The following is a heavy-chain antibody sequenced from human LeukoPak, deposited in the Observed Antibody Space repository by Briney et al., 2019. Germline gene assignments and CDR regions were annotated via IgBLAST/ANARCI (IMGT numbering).Heavy chain of an antibody. CDR3: ASPLYAFDI. Sequence: GGSLRLSCAASGFTFSSYAMHWVRQAPGKGLEWVSYISSSGSTIYYADSVKGRFTISRDNAKNSLYLQMNSLRAEDPAVYYCASPLYAFDIWGQGTMVTVSS. CDR1: GFTFSSYA. V-gene: IGHV3-48*04. CDR2: ISSSGSTI. J-gene: IGHJ3*02. D-gene: IGHD2-15*01.